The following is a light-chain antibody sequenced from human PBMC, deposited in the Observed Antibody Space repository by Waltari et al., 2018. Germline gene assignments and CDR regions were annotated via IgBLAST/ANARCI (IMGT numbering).Light chain of an antibody. CDR2: DVS. J-gene: IGLJ2*01. CDR3: SSYTSRSTLV. V-gene: IGLV2-14*03. CDR1: SSDIGAYNY. Sequence: QSALTQPASVSGSPGQSITISCTGTSSDIGAYNYVSWYQQHPGKAPKLIIYDVSSRPSGVSSRFSGSKSGNTASLAISGLQAEDEAEYYCSSYTSRSTLVFGGGTKLTVL.